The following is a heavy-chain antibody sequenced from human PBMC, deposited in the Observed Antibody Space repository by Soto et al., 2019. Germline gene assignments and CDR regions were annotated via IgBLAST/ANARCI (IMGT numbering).Heavy chain of an antibody. CDR2: ISADNGST. CDR1: GYTFSTYD. J-gene: IGHJ5*02. CDR3: ARDVSISGTRWVGP. D-gene: IGHD2-15*01. V-gene: IGHV1-18*04. Sequence: QVQLVQSGPEVKNLGASVKVSCKTSGYTFSTYDISWVRQAPGQGLEWMGWISADNGSTDYAQKVQDRVTMTTDTSPNTAYMELRGLRSDDTAVYFWARDVSISGTRWVGPRGQGTLVTVSS.